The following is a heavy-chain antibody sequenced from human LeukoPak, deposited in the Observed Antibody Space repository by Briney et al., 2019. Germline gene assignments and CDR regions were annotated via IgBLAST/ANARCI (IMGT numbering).Heavy chain of an antibody. J-gene: IGHJ4*02. D-gene: IGHD2-8*02. Sequence: GGSLRLFCAASGFSFSSYEMNWVRQAQGKGLEWVSSIFPSGGEIHYADSVRGRFTISRDNSKSTLSLQMNSLRAEDTAIYYCATYRQVLLPFESWGQGTLVTVSS. CDR1: GFSFSSYE. CDR3: ATYRQVLLPFES. CDR2: IFPSGGEI. V-gene: IGHV3-23*01.